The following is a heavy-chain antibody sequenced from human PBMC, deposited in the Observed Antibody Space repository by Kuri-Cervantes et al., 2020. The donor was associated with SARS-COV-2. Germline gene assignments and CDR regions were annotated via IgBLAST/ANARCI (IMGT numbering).Heavy chain of an antibody. Sequence: GESLKISCTVSGGSVSSSSYYWGWIRQPPGKGLEGVANIKQDGSEKYYLDSVKGRLTISRDNAKNSLFLQMNSLRAEETAVYYCARSRGYYDSSGQARHLIYFWGQGTQVTVSS. CDR1: GGSVSSSSYY. CDR2: IKQDGSEK. D-gene: IGHD3-22*01. J-gene: IGHJ4*02. V-gene: IGHV3-7*03. CDR3: ARSRGYYDSSGQARHLIYF.